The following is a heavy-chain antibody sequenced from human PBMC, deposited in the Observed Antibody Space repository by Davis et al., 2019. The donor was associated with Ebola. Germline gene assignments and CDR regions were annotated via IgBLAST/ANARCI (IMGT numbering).Heavy chain of an antibody. D-gene: IGHD6-13*01. CDR3: AREKAAADTIDY. Sequence: PSETLSLTCAVYGGSFSGYSWNWIRQPPGKGLEWIGEINHSGSTNYNPSLKSRVTISVDTSKNQFSLKLSSVTAADTAVYYCAREKAAADTIDYWGQGTLVTVSS. CDR1: GGSFSGYS. CDR2: INHSGST. V-gene: IGHV4-34*01. J-gene: IGHJ4*02.